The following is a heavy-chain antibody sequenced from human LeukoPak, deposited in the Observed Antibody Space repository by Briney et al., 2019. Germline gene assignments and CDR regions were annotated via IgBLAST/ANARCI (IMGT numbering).Heavy chain of an antibody. D-gene: IGHD2-2*02. J-gene: IGHJ1*01. V-gene: IGHV3-23*01. Sequence: GGSLRLSCAASGFTFSSYAMSWVRQAPGKGLEWVSAISGSGGSTYYADSVKGRFTISRDNSKNTLYLQMSSLRAEDTAVYYCAKAGVRYCSSTSCYTGYFQHWGQGTLVTVSS. CDR3: AKAGVRYCSSTSCYTGYFQH. CDR2: ISGSGGST. CDR1: GFTFSSYA.